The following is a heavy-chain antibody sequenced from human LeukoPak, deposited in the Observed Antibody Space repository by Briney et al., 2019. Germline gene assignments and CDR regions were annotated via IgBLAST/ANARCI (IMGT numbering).Heavy chain of an antibody. J-gene: IGHJ4*02. CDR3: ARALVPAASLDY. Sequence: PSETLSLTCTVSGGSISNYYWSWIRQPPGKGLEWIGYIYYSGSTYYNPSLKSRVTISVDTSKNQFSLKLSSVTAADTAVYYCARALVPAASLDYWGQGTLVTVSS. D-gene: IGHD2-2*01. V-gene: IGHV4-59*08. CDR2: IYYSGST. CDR1: GGSISNYY.